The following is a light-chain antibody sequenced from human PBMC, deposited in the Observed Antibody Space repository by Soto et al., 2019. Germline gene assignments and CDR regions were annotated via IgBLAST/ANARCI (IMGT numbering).Light chain of an antibody. V-gene: IGKV3-15*01. Sequence: IVMTQSPATLSVSPGERATLSCRASQSVGNNVAWYQQKPGQPPRLLIYGASTRAAGVPARFSGSGYGRQFSLTISSLQSEDFAIYHCQQHNNWPPWTFGQGTKVDIK. J-gene: IGKJ1*01. CDR1: QSVGNN. CDR2: GAS. CDR3: QQHNNWPPWT.